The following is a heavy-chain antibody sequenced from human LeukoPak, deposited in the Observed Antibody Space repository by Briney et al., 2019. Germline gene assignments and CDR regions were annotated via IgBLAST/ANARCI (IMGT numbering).Heavy chain of an antibody. CDR2: INPNSGDT. V-gene: IGHV1-2*02. J-gene: IGHJ4*02. D-gene: IGHD4-11*01. CDR3: ARVYSNYLPALDY. Sequence: ASVKVSCKASGYTFTGYYMHWVRQAPGQGLEWMAWINPNSGDTNYAQKFQGRVTLTSDASISTAYMDLSGLRSDDTAVYYCARVYSNYLPALDYWGQGTLVTVSS. CDR1: GYTFTGYY.